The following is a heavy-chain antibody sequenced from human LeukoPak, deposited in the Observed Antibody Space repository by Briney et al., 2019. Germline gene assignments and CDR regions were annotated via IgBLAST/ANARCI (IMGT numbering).Heavy chain of an antibody. CDR1: GFTFSSYS. CDR3: AKGSSGWSYRGYFDY. J-gene: IGHJ4*02. CDR2: IRYDGSNK. Sequence: GGSLRLSCAASGFTFSSYSMNWVRQAPGKGLEWVAFIRYDGSNKYYADSVKGRFTIARDNSKNTLYLQMNSLRAEDTAVYYCAKGSSGWSYRGYFDYWGQGTLVTVCS. V-gene: IGHV3-30*02. D-gene: IGHD6-19*01.